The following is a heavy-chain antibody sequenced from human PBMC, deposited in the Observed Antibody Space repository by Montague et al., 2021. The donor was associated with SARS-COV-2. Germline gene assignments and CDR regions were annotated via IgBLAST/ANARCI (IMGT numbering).Heavy chain of an antibody. J-gene: IGHJ4*02. V-gene: IGHV4-59*01. CDR2: IYYSGST. CDR1: GGSISSYY. Sequence: ETLSLTCTVSGGSISSYYWSWIRQPPGKGLEWIGYIYYSGSTNYNPPPKSRVTISVDTSKNQFSLKLSSVTAAATAVYYCARAPVAHITILGVGTSFDYWGQGTLVTVSS. D-gene: IGHD3-3*01. CDR3: ARAPVAHITILGVGTSFDY.